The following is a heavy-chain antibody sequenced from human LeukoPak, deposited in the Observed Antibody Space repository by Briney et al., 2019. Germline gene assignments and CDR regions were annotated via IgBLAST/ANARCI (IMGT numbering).Heavy chain of an antibody. CDR3: TRYMVVRGVIDY. V-gene: IGHV3-49*03. Sequence: GGSLRLSCAASGFTFSSYAMSWFRQAPGKGLEWVGFIRSKAYGGTTEYAASVKGRFTISRDDSKSIAYLQMNSLKTEDTAVYYCTRYMVVRGVIDYWGQGTLVTVSS. J-gene: IGHJ4*02. CDR2: IRSKAYGGTT. D-gene: IGHD3-10*01. CDR1: GFTFSSYA.